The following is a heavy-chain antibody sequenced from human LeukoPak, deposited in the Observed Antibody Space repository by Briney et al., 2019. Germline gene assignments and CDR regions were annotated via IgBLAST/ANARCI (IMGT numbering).Heavy chain of an antibody. V-gene: IGHV4-31*03. CDR1: GDSITSGGYY. CDR2: IYKTGST. CDR3: ARGHDSSGWYFDY. Sequence: KSSETLSLTCTVSGDSITSGGYYWSWIRQRPGKGLEWIGYIYKTGSTYYNPSLKSRVTMSVDTSRNQFSLKLSSVTAADTAVYYCARGHDSSGWYFDYWGQGTLVTVSS. J-gene: IGHJ4*02. D-gene: IGHD6-19*01.